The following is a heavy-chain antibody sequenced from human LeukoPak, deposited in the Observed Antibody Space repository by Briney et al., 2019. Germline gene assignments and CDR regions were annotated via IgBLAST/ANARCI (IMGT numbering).Heavy chain of an antibody. CDR1: GSTFSSYA. J-gene: IGHJ4*02. Sequence: GGSLRLSCAASGSTFSSYAMSWVRQAPGKGLEWVSAISGSGGSTYYADSVKGRFTISRDNSKNTLYLQMNSLRAEDTAVYYCAKNVRTYFWSGYYCPDGEYYFDYWGQGTLVTVSS. V-gene: IGHV3-23*01. D-gene: IGHD3-3*01. CDR2: ISGSGGST. CDR3: AKNVRTYFWSGYYCPDGEYYFDY.